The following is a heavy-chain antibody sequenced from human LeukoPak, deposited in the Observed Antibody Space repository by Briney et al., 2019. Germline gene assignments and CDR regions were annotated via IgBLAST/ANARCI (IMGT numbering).Heavy chain of an antibody. V-gene: IGHV4-59*01. CDR2: IYYSGST. Sequence: SETLSLTCTVSGDSITNYYWNWIRQLPGKGLEWIGYIYYSGSTNYNPSLKSRVTTSVDTPKNQFSLNLSSVTAADTAVYYCARRAVAEWYFDLWGRGTLVTVSS. CDR3: ARRAVAEWYFDL. CDR1: GDSITNYY. J-gene: IGHJ2*01. D-gene: IGHD6-19*01.